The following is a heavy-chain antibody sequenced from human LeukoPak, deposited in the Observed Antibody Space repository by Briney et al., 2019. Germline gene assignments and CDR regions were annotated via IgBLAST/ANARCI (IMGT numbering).Heavy chain of an antibody. CDR1: GFTFSTYW. Sequence: GGSLRLSCAASGFTFSTYWMNWVRQAPGKGLEWVANIKQDGSEKYYVDSVKGRFTISRDNAKNSLYLQMNSLRAEDTAVYYCARDLRQWLRFYYFDCWGQGTLVTVSS. D-gene: IGHD5-12*01. V-gene: IGHV3-7*05. CDR2: IKQDGSEK. CDR3: ARDLRQWLRFYYFDC. J-gene: IGHJ4*02.